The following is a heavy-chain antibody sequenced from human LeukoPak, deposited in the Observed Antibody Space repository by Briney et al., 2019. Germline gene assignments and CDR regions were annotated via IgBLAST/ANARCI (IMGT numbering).Heavy chain of an antibody. J-gene: IGHJ6*03. CDR3: ARGAGYSREVNFYHYMDV. CDR2: IYYNGST. CDR1: GGSISSYY. Sequence: SETLSLTCTVSGGSISSYYWSWIRKPPGKGLEWIGYIYYNGSTNYNPSLKSRVTISVDTSKNQFSLKLSSVTAADTAVYYCARGAGYSREVNFYHYMDVWGKGTTVTVSS. D-gene: IGHD1-26*01. V-gene: IGHV4-59*12.